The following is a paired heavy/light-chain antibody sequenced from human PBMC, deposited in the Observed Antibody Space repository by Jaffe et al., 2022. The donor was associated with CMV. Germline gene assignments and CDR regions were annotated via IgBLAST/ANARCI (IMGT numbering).Heavy chain of an antibody. D-gene: IGHD6-6*01. CDR1: GGSIRTSAYY. Sequence: QLQLQESGPGLVKPSETLSLTCTVSGGSIRTSAYYWGWVRQPPGKGLEWLGSISNRGNTFHNPSLTLKSRLTISLDTSKNQFYLRLTFVTAADTAVYFCASTERYSSSSIDYWGQGTLVAVSS. V-gene: IGHV4-39*01. J-gene: IGHJ4*02. CDR3: ASTERYSSSSIDY. CDR2: ISNRGNT.
Light chain of an antibody. J-gene: IGLJ3*02. Sequence: QSALTQPRSVSGSPGQSVTVSCTGTSSDIGGSNLVSWYQQYPGKAPKVKLYDVNKRPSGVPDRFSGSKSGNTASLTISGLQADDEGDYYCLSYAKVSTWVFGGGTRLTVL. CDR2: DVN. CDR1: SSDIGGSNL. V-gene: IGLV2-11*01. CDR3: LSYAKVSTWV.